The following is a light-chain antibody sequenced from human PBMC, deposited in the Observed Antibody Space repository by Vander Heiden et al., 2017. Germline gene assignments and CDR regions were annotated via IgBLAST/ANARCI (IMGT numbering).Light chain of an antibody. CDR2: AAS. CDR1: QDIRNY. CDR3: QKDNSAPLT. V-gene: IGKV1-27*01. Sequence: DIQMTQSPSSLSASVGDRVTITCRASQDIRNYLAWYQQKPGRVPKLLIYAASTLQSGVPSRFSGSGSGTDFALTISSLQPEDVATYYCQKDNSAPLTFGGGTKVEIK. J-gene: IGKJ4*01.